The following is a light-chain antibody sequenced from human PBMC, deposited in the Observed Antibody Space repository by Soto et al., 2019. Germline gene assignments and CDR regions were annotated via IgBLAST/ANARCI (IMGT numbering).Light chain of an antibody. CDR3: QKYNSAPPLT. V-gene: IGKV1-27*01. CDR2: AAS. CDR1: QGISNY. Sequence: EIQMTPSPSSLSKKEGDRVTITCRASQGISNYLAWYQQKPGKVPKLLIYAASTLRSGVPSRFSGSGSGTDFTLTISSLQPEDDATYCCQKYNSAPPLTFGGGI. J-gene: IGKJ4*01.